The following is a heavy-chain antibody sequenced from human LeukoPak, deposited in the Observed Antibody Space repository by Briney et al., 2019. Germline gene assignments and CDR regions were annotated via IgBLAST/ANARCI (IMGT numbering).Heavy chain of an antibody. J-gene: IGHJ4*02. V-gene: IGHV3-21*01. Sequence: GGSLRLSCAASGFTFSSYAMSWVRQAPGKGLEWVSSISSSSSYIYYADSVKGRFTISRDNAKNSLYLQMSSLRAEDTAVYYCARDIGEFIAARRFDYWGQGTLVTVSS. CDR3: ARDIGEFIAARRFDY. D-gene: IGHD6-6*01. CDR2: ISSSSSYI. CDR1: GFTFSSYA.